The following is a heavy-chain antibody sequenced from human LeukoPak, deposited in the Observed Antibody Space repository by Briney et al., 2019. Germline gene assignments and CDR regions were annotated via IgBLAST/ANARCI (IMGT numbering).Heavy chain of an antibody. CDR1: GFTFGSYS. CDR2: ISSSSSYI. Sequence: GGSLRLSCAASGFTFGSYSMNWVRQAPGKGLEWVSSISSSSSYIYYADSVKGRFTISRDNAKNSLYLQMNSLRAEDTAVYYCARDTGYCSGGSCYPYPLDYWGQGTLVTVSS. V-gene: IGHV3-21*01. D-gene: IGHD2-15*01. J-gene: IGHJ4*02. CDR3: ARDTGYCSGGSCYPYPLDY.